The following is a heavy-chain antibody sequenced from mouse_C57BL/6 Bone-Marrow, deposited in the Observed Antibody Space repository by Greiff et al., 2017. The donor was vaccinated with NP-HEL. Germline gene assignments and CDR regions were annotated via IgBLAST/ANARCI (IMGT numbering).Heavy chain of an antibody. CDR1: GYTFTSYW. CDR3: ARGGQLRLRLAY. Sequence: QVQLKQPGTELVKPGASVKLSCKASGYTFTSYWMHWVKQRPGQGLEWIGNINPSNGGTNYNEKFKSKATLTVDKSSSTAYMQLSSLTSEDSAVYYCARGGQLRLRLAYWGQGTLVTVSA. V-gene: IGHV1-53*01. D-gene: IGHD3-2*02. CDR2: INPSNGGT. J-gene: IGHJ3*01.